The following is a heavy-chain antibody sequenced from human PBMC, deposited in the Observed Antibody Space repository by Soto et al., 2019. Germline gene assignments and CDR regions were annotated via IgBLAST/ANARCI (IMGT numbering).Heavy chain of an antibody. J-gene: IGHJ4*02. V-gene: IGHV3-9*01. Sequence: GGSLRLSCAASGFTFDDYAMHWVRQAPGKGLEWVSGISWNSGSIGYADSVKGRFTISRDNAKNSLYLQMNSLRAEDTALYYCAKDLDFWSGSLDYWGQGTLVTVSS. CDR2: ISWNSGSI. D-gene: IGHD3-3*01. CDR3: AKDLDFWSGSLDY. CDR1: GFTFDDYA.